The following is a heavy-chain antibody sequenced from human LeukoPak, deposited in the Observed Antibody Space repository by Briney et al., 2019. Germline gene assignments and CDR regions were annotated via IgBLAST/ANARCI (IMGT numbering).Heavy chain of an antibody. V-gene: IGHV3-21*01. CDR1: GFIVSDFD. J-gene: IGHJ5*02. CDR3: ARGNYDFAYDP. CDR2: LSTSGSYI. D-gene: IGHD3-3*01. Sequence: GGSLRLSCAASGFIVSDFDMNWVRQAPGKGLEWVSYLSTSGSYIHYAESVKGRFTISRDAGNNSLYLQLDSLTVEDTAVYFCARGNYDFAYDPWGQGTLVTGSS.